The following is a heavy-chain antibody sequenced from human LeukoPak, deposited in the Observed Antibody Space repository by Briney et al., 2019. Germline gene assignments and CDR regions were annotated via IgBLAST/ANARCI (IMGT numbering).Heavy chain of an antibody. V-gene: IGHV3-21*01. J-gene: IGHJ4*02. CDR3: ARVGVRYSSGGTFDY. CDR1: GFTFSSYS. D-gene: IGHD6-19*01. CDR2: ISSRSSYI. Sequence: GGSLRLSCAASGFTFSSYSMNWVRQAPGKGLEWVSSISSRSSYIYYADSVKGRFTISRDNAKNSLYLQMNSLRAEDTAVYYCARVGVRYSSGGTFDYWGQGTLITVSS.